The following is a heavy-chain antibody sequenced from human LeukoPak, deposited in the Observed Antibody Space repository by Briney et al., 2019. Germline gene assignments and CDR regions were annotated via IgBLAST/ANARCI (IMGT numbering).Heavy chain of an antibody. CDR2: IYPGDSDT. CDR3: ARHLYSSGYSVSGY. J-gene: IGHJ4*02. D-gene: IGHD3-22*01. CDR1: GYSFTSYW. Sequence: GESLKISCKGSGYSFTSYWIAWVRQMPAKGREWMGIIYPGDSDTRYSPSFQGQVTISADKSTSTAYLQWSSLKASDTAMYYCARHLYSSGYSVSGYWGQGTLVTVSS. V-gene: IGHV5-51*01.